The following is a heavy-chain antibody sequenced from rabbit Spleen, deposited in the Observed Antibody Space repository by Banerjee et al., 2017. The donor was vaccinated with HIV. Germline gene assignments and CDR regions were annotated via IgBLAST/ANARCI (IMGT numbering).Heavy chain of an antibody. V-gene: IGHV1S7*01. CDR2: VYIIGGTT. J-gene: IGHJ4*01. CDR1: GFDFSGDY. CDR3: ARDLTNVIGWNFGL. Sequence: QLKETGGGLVQPGGSLTLSCKASGFDFSGDYMSWVRQAPGKGLEWIGCVYIIGGTTDYASWVDGRFTISSDNAQNTLDLQMNSLTAADTATYFCARDLTNVIGWNFGLWGQGTLVTVS. D-gene: IGHD1-1*01.